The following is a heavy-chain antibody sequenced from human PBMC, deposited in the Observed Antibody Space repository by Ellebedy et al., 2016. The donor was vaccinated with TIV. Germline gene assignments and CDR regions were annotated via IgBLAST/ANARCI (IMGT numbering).Heavy chain of an antibody. V-gene: IGHV5-51*01. CDR2: IYPGDSDT. CDR3: ARNTAYSSDY. D-gene: IGHD6-13*01. CDR1: GYSFTSYW. J-gene: IGHJ4*02. Sequence: GESLKISCKGSGYSFTSYWIGWVRQMPGKGLEWMGIIYPGDSDTRYSPSFQGQVTISADKSINTAYLYWSTLKASDTAIYYCARNTAYSSDYWGQGTLVTVSS.